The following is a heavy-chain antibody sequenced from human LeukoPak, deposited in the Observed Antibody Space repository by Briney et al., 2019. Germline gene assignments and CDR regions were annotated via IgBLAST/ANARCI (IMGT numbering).Heavy chain of an antibody. V-gene: IGHV3-23*01. D-gene: IGHD5-18*01. Sequence: GGSLRLSCAASGFTFSTNGMSWVRQAPGKGLEWVSGISGSGGSTYYTDSVKGRFTISRDDSKNTLYLQLSSLRAEDTAVYYCAKRGAYSPPYWGQGTLVTVSS. CDR1: GFTFSTNG. J-gene: IGHJ4*02. CDR3: AKRGAYSPPY. CDR2: ISGSGGST.